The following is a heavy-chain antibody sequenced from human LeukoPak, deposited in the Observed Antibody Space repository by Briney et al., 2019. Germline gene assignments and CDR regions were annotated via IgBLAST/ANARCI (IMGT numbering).Heavy chain of an antibody. CDR3: AGGTGFIIKD. Sequence: GGSLRLSCAASGLIFSDAWMGWVRRAPGKGLEWVANIKQDGSEKNYVDSVKGRFTISRDNAKNSLYLQMNNLRVEDTAMYYCAGGTGFIIKDWGQGTLVTVSS. J-gene: IGHJ4*02. CDR2: IKQDGSEK. D-gene: IGHD3-9*01. V-gene: IGHV3-7*03. CDR1: GLIFSDAW.